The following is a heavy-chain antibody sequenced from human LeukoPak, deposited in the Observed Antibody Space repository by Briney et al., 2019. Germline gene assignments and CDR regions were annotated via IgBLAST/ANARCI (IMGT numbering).Heavy chain of an antibody. J-gene: IGHJ4*02. CDR3: ARDRRYSSSWYAFDY. Sequence: ASVKVSCKASGYTFTDYSMHWVRQAPGQGLEWMGWINPNSGDTNYVQKLQGRVTMTTDTSTSTAYMELRSLRSDDTAVYYCARDRRYSSSWYAFDYWGQGTLVTVSS. CDR1: GYTFTDYS. D-gene: IGHD6-13*01. CDR2: INPNSGDT. V-gene: IGHV1-2*02.